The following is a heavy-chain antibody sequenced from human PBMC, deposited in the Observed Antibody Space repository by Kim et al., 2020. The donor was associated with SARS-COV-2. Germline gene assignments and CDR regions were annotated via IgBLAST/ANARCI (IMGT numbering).Heavy chain of an antibody. CDR3: AKVHTIDWLLYEGILEDFDY. Sequence: GGSLRLSCPASGFTFSSYGMHRVRQAPGKGLEWVAVISYDGSNKYYADSVKGRFTISRDNSKNTLYLQMNSLRAEDTAVYYCAKVHTIDWLLYEGILEDFDYWGQGTLVTVSS. V-gene: IGHV3-30*18. D-gene: IGHD3-9*01. CDR2: ISYDGSNK. J-gene: IGHJ4*02. CDR1: GFTFSSYG.